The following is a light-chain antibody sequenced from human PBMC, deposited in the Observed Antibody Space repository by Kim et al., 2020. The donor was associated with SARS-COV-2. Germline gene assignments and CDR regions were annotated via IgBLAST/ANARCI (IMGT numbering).Light chain of an antibody. CDR3: QQTYNAPWT. J-gene: IGKJ1*01. CDR1: QSLRHH. Sequence: ASVGDGVTITCRASQSLRHHLSWVQQKRGRAPKLLVYAASSLQGGVPPRSSVRRSGTDFTLTISSLHPEDSATYFCQQTYNAPWTFGQGTKVDIK. V-gene: IGKV1-39*01. CDR2: AAS.